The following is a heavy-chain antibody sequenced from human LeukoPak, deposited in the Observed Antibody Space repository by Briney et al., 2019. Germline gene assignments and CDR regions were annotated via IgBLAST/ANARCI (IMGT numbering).Heavy chain of an antibody. V-gene: IGHV4-59*08. D-gene: IGHD3-22*01. CDR3: ARHSGNTCYYDSSGIWRNDAFDI. Sequence: ASETLSLTCTVSGGSISSYYWSWIRQPPGKGLEWIGYIYYSGSTNYNPSLKSRVTISVDTSKNQFSLKLSSVTAADTAVYYCARHSGNTCYYDSSGIWRNDAFDIWGQGTMVTVSS. CDR1: GGSISSYY. J-gene: IGHJ3*02. CDR2: IYYSGST.